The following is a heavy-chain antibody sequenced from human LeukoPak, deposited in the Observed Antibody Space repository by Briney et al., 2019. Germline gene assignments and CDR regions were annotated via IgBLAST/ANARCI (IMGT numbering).Heavy chain of an antibody. CDR3: ARWDYDSSGYREFDY. J-gene: IGHJ4*02. D-gene: IGHD3-22*01. Sequence: PSETLSLTCTVSGGSINSYYWNWIRQPPGKGLEWIGYIYYSGSTNYNPSLKSRVTISVDTSKNQFSLKVESVTAADTAVYYCARWDYDSSGYREFDYWGQGILVTVSS. CDR2: IYYSGST. V-gene: IGHV4-59*08. CDR1: GGSINSYY.